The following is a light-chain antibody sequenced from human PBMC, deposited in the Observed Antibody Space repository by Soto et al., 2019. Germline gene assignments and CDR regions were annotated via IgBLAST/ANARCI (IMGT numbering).Light chain of an antibody. CDR3: QQSLAMPIT. V-gene: IGKV1-39*01. CDR2: SAS. Sequence: DIQMTQSPASLSVSVGDRVTITCRASQSINNYLNWYLQRPGQAPKLLIRSASTLQRGVPSRFSGSGSRTDITPNIADLQPDDFGTYYCQQSLAMPITFGHGTRLDIK. J-gene: IGKJ5*01. CDR1: QSINNY.